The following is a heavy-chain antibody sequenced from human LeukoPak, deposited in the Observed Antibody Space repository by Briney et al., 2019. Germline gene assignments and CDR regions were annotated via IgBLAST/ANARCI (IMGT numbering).Heavy chain of an antibody. J-gene: IGHJ5*02. CDR1: GYTFTNYH. CDR2: INPSSGGA. D-gene: IGHD3-10*01. CDR3: ARDGNYYGSGAGPDSWFDP. Sequence: ASVKVSCKASGYTFTNYHMHWARQAPGQGLEWMGIINPSSGGATYAQKFQGRVTMTRDTFTSTVYMELSSLRSEDTAVYYCARDGNYYGSGAGPDSWFDPWGQGTLVTVSS. V-gene: IGHV1-46*01.